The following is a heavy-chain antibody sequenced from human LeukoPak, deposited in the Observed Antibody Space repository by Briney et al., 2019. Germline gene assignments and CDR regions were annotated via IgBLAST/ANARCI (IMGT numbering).Heavy chain of an antibody. CDR2: IYNRDT. D-gene: IGHD2-8*01. V-gene: IGHV4-59*03. CDR1: GASISSSY. Sequence: SETLSLTCSVSGASISSSYWSWLRQPPGKGLEWIAHIYNRDTNYNPSLQSRVTISIDTSKNQFSLKLTSVTAADTAVYYCAKNGRTWPSWGQGTLVTVSS. CDR3: AKNGRTWPS. J-gene: IGHJ5*02.